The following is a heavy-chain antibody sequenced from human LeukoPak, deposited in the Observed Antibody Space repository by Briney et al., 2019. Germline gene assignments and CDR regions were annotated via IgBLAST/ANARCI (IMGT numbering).Heavy chain of an antibody. V-gene: IGHV3-23*01. J-gene: IGHJ3*02. CDR2: ISGSGGST. CDR1: RFTFSSYA. CDR3: AAPYDFWSGYPSSNAFDI. D-gene: IGHD3-3*01. Sequence: PGGSLRLSCAVSRFTFSSYAMSWVRQAPGKGLEWVSAISGSGGSTYYADSVKGRFTISRDNSKNTLYLQMNSLRAEDTAVYYCAAPYDFWSGYPSSNAFDIWGQGTMVTVSS.